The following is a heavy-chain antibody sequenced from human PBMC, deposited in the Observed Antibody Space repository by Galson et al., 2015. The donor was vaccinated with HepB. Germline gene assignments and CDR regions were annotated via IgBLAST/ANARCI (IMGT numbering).Heavy chain of an antibody. D-gene: IGHD6-13*01. CDR1: GFTFSNYW. J-gene: IGHJ4*02. Sequence: SLRLSCAASGFTFSNYWMHWVRHAPGKGLVWVSRINSDGTYITYADSVKGRFTITRDNANNTLYLQMNSPRAEDTALYYCARTRGAAAGIFDYWGQGSLVTVSS. CDR2: INSDGTYI. V-gene: IGHV3-74*01. CDR3: ARTRGAAAGIFDY.